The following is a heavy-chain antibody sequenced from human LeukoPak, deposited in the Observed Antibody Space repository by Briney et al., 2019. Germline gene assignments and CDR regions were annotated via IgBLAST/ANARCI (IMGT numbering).Heavy chain of an antibody. Sequence: PSETLSLTCTVSGGSISSGGHYWSWIRQHPGKGLEWIGYIYYSGSTYYNPSLKSRVTISVDTSKNQFSLKLSSVTAADTAVYYCARDPPPAYCGGDCYSVWGQGTLVTVSS. V-gene: IGHV4-31*03. D-gene: IGHD2-21*02. J-gene: IGHJ4*02. CDR2: IYYSGST. CDR1: GGSISSGGHY. CDR3: ARDPPPAYCGGDCYSV.